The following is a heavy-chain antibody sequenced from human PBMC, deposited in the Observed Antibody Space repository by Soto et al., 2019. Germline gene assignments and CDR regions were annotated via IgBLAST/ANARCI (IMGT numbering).Heavy chain of an antibody. J-gene: IGHJ6*02. Sequence: QVQLVESGGGVVQPGRSLRLSCAASGFTFSSYGMHWVRQAPGKGLEWVAVIWYDGSNKYYADSVKGRFTISRDNSKNTLYLQMNSLSAEDTAVYYCARGRTDDYYYYYGMDVWGQGTTVTVSS. CDR3: ARGRTDDYYYYYGMDV. CDR2: IWYDGSNK. CDR1: GFTFSSYG. D-gene: IGHD3-10*01. V-gene: IGHV3-33*01.